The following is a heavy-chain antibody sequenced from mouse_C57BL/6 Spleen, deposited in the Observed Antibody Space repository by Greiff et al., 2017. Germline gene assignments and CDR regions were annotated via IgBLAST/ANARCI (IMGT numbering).Heavy chain of an antibody. J-gene: IGHJ4*01. CDR3: ARRHYDYDVEAMDY. CDR2: INPNYGTT. Sequence: EVQLVESGPELVKPGASVKISCKASGYSFTDYNMNWVKQSNGKSLEWIGVINPNYGTTSYNQKFKGKATLTVDKSSSTAYMQLNSLTSEDSAVYYCARRHYDYDVEAMDYWGQGTSVTVSS. D-gene: IGHD2-4*01. V-gene: IGHV1-39*01. CDR1: GYSFTDYN.